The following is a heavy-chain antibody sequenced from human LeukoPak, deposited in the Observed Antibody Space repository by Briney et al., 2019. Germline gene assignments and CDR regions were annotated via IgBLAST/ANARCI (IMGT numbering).Heavy chain of an antibody. D-gene: IGHD3-22*01. CDR2: INHSGST. J-gene: IGHJ5*02. V-gene: IGHV4-34*01. CDR1: GGSFSGYY. CDR3: ARSHYYDSSGSHNNWFDP. Sequence: SETLSLTCAVYGGSFSGYYWTYICQPPGKGLEWIGEINHSGSTNYNPSLKSRVTISVDTSKNQFSLKLSSVTAADTAVYYCARSHYYDSSGSHNNWFDPWGQGTLVTVSS.